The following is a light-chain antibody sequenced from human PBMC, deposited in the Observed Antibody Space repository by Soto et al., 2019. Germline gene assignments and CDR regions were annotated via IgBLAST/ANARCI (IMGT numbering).Light chain of an antibody. J-gene: IGKJ3*01. CDR2: DAS. CDR1: QYISNY. V-gene: IGKV1-33*01. Sequence: DIQMTQSPSSLSASVGDRVTITCQASQYISNYLNWYQQKPGKAPKLLIYDASNLETGVPSRFSGSGSGTDFTFTISSLQPEDIATYYCQHFDNLPFTFGPGTKVDIK. CDR3: QHFDNLPFT.